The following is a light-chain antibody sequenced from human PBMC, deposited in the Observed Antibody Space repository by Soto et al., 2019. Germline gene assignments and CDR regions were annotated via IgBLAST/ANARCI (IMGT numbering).Light chain of an antibody. CDR3: SSYSRGTTPYV. CDR1: SNDVGCFIH. J-gene: IGLJ1*01. V-gene: IGLV2-14*03. CDR2: DVS. Sequence: QSVLTQPVSVSGSPGQSITISCFGTSNDVGCFIHVSWYQRHPGKAPKLIIHDVSERPPDISIRFSGSRSANMASLTISGLLAEDEAEYYCSSYSRGTTPYVFGTGTRSPS.